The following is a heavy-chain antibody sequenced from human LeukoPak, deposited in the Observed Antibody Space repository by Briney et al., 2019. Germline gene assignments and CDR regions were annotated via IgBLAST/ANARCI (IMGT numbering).Heavy chain of an antibody. CDR3: ARDRSTTAVDY. D-gene: IGHD4-17*01. CDR1: GFTFSSYG. Sequence: PGGSLRLSCAASGFTFSSYGMHCVRQAPGRGLEWVAVIWYDGSNKYYADSVKGRFTISRDNSKNTLYLQINGLRAEDTAVYYCARDRSTTAVDYWGQGTLVTVSS. CDR2: IWYDGSNK. J-gene: IGHJ4*02. V-gene: IGHV3-33*01.